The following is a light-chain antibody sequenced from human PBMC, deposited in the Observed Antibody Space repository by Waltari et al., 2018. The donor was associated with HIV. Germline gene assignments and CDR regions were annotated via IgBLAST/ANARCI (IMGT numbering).Light chain of an antibody. CDR1: SGNIATNY. CDR2: EDN. V-gene: IGLV6-57*01. J-gene: IGLJ2*01. CDR3: QSYDNNDVI. Sequence: FVLTQPHSVSEPPGKPVTISCTRNSGNIATNYVQWYQQRPGSSPTTVIYEDNQRPSGVPDRFSGSIDSSSNSAALTISGLETDDEADYYCQSYDNNDVIFGGGTRLTVL.